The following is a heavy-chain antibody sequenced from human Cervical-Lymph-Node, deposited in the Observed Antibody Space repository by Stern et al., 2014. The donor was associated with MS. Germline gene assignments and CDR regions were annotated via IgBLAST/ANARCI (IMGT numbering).Heavy chain of an antibody. J-gene: IGHJ3*02. D-gene: IGHD2-15*01. V-gene: IGHV3-7*01. CDR2: IKHDGSER. CDR3: ARDSGLCSGANCYGDAFDI. Sequence: EVQLVQSGGGLVQPGGSLRLSCAASGFTFSSNWMTWVRQAPGKGLEWVANIKHDGSERYYVGSVRGRFTISRDNAKNSLYLQMNSLRADDTAVYYCARDSGLCSGANCYGDAFDIWGQGAMVTVSS. CDR1: GFTFSSNW.